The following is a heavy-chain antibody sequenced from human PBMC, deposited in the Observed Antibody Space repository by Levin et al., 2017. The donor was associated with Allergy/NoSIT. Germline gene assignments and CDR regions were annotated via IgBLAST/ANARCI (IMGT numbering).Heavy chain of an antibody. V-gene: IGHV4-4*02. CDR2: IHHSGIA. CDR1: GASISSNDW. J-gene: IGHJ5*02. Sequence: PSETLSLTCTVSGASISSNDWWNWVRQPPGKGLEWIGEIHHSGIAHYKPSLKSRVSISLDKSKNQFSLRLNSVNAAETAVYECARNGGSANCSWGQGTLVTVSA. CDR3: ARNGGSANCS. D-gene: IGHD3-10*01.